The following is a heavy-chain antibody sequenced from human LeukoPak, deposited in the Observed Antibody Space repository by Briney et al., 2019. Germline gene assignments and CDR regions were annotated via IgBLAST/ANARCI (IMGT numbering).Heavy chain of an antibody. Sequence: KSGGPLRLSCAASGFTFSSYGMSWVRQAPGKGLEWVGRIKSKTDGGTTDYAAPVKGRFTISRDDSKNTLYLQMNSLKTEDTAVYYCTTDCGGDCYLGDFDYWGQGTLVTVSS. V-gene: IGHV3-15*01. CDR3: TTDCGGDCYLGDFDY. CDR1: GFTFSSYG. J-gene: IGHJ4*02. CDR2: IKSKTDGGTT. D-gene: IGHD2-21*02.